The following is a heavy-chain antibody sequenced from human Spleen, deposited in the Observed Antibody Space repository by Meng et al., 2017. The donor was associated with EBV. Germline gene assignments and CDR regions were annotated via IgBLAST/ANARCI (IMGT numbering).Heavy chain of an antibody. Sequence: VQLVQSGGEVKKPGASVKLSCKASGYTFSTSAMHWVRQAPGQRLEWMGWIYAGDGSTKYSQRLQDRVTITRDTSASTSYMELSSLGSEDTAVYYCASYTSKGYAIDYWGRGTLVTVSS. CDR3: ASYTSKGYAIDY. V-gene: IGHV1-3*01. CDR1: GYTFSTSA. J-gene: IGHJ4*02. D-gene: IGHD5-12*01. CDR2: IYAGDGST.